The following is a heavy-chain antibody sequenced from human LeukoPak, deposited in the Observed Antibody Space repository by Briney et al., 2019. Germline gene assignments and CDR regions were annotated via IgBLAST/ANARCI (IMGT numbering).Heavy chain of an antibody. V-gene: IGHV4-39*07. CDR3: ARGGSYASGWYCPDY. D-gene: IGHD6-19*01. CDR2: LYYTGST. Sequence: KPSETLSLTCTVSGGSITTSHYYWGWVRQSPEKGLEWIGSLYYTGSTHYNPSLKSRVTISVDKSKNQFSLKLSSVTAADTAVYYCARGGSYASGWYCPDYWGQGTLVTVSS. CDR1: GGSITTSHYY. J-gene: IGHJ4*02.